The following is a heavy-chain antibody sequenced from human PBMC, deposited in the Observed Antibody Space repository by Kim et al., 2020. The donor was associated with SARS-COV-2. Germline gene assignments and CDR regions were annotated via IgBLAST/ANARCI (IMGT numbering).Heavy chain of an antibody. CDR3: TTDVICLGWGCGTYGSGSYIPHDY. Sequence: GGSLRLSCAASGFTFSNAWMSWVRQAPGKGLEWVGRIKSKTDGGTTDYAAPVKGRFTISRDDSKNTLYLQMNSLKTEDTAVYYCTTDVICLGWGCGTYGSGSYIPHDYWGQGTLVTVSS. D-gene: IGHD3-10*01. CDR2: IKSKTDGGTT. V-gene: IGHV3-15*01. J-gene: IGHJ4*02. CDR1: GFTFSNAW.